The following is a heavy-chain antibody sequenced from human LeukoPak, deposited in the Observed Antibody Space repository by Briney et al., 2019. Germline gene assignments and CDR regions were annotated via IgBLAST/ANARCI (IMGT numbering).Heavy chain of an antibody. CDR1: GGTFSSYA. CDR3: ASGIFGVVTYYYYGMDV. J-gene: IGHJ6*02. Sequence: SVKVSFKASGGTFSSYAISWVRRAPGQGLEWMGGIIPIFGTANYAQKFQGRVTITADESTSTAYMELSSLRSEDTAVYYCASGIFGVVTYYYYGMDVWGQGTTVTVSS. CDR2: IIPIFGTA. D-gene: IGHD3-3*01. V-gene: IGHV1-69*13.